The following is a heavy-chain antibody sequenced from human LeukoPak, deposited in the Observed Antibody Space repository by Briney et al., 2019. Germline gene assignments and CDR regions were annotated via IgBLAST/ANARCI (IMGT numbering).Heavy chain of an antibody. CDR1: GGTFSSYA. V-gene: IGHV1-69*05. D-gene: IGHD3-3*01. Sequence: ASVKVSCKASGGTFSSYAISWVRQAPGQGLEWMGGIIPIFGTANYAQKFQGRVTITTDESASTAYMELSSLRSEDTAVYYCARQAHYYDFWSGYFTAPNIFYFDYWGQGTLVTVSS. CDR2: IIPIFGTA. CDR3: ARQAHYYDFWSGYFTAPNIFYFDY. J-gene: IGHJ4*02.